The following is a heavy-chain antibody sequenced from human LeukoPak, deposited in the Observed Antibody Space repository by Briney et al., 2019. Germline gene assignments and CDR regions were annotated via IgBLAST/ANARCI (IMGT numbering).Heavy chain of an antibody. Sequence: GGSLRLSCAASGFTFTHYGMNWVLQAPGKGLEWVSTISASGVTTHYADSVKGRFTISRDDSKNMLYLQMNSLRAEDTAMYYCATLKYSESYTVDYWGQGTLVTVSS. D-gene: IGHD1-26*01. CDR1: GFTFTHYG. J-gene: IGHJ4*02. CDR2: ISASGVTT. V-gene: IGHV3-23*01. CDR3: ATLKYSESYTVDY.